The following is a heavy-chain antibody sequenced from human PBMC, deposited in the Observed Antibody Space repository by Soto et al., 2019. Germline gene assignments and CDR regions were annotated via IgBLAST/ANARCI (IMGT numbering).Heavy chain of an antibody. J-gene: IGHJ6*02. CDR1: GFTFSSYG. CDR2: ISYDGSNK. Sequence: PGGSLRLSCAASGFTFSSYGMHWVRQAPGKGLEWVAVISYDGSNKYYADSVKGRFTISRDNSKNTLYLQMNSLRAEDTAVYYCAKVREDRITIFGVAEPYSYYGMDVWGQGTTVTVSS. CDR3: AKVREDRITIFGVAEPYSYYGMDV. V-gene: IGHV3-30*18. D-gene: IGHD3-3*01.